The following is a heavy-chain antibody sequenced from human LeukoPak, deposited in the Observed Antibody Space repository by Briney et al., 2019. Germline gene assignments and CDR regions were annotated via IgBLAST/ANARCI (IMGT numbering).Heavy chain of an antibody. J-gene: IGHJ4*02. D-gene: IGHD4-17*01. Sequence: GSLRLSCSVSGFSVNDNYMSWVRQAPGKGLQWVSVMFHDGRTYYADSVKGRFTISRDLARNTLLLQMHSLRADDTAVHYCARTNPVYGDYDYWGQGTLVTVSS. CDR3: ARTNPVYGDYDY. CDR2: MFHDGRT. CDR1: GFSVNDNY. V-gene: IGHV3-53*01.